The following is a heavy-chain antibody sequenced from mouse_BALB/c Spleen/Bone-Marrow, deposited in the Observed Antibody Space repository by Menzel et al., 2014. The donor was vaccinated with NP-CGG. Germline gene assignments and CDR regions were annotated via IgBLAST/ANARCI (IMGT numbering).Heavy chain of an antibody. CDR2: INPYNGGT. D-gene: IGHD2-4*01. J-gene: IGHJ3*01. V-gene: IGHV1-18*01. Sequence: EVQRVESGPEVVKPGASMKMSCKASGYSFTGYTMNWVKQSHGKNLEWIGLINPYNGGTHYNQKFKGKATLTADKSSSTAYMELLSLTSEDSAVYYCAREGDYDYAWFAYWGQGTLITVSA. CDR3: AREGDYDYAWFAY. CDR1: GYSFTGYT.